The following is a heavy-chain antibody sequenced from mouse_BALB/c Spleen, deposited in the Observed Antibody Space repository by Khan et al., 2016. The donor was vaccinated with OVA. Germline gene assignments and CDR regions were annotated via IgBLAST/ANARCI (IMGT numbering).Heavy chain of an antibody. CDR3: ARPAYDGYYDY. V-gene: IGHV1S137*01. J-gene: IGHJ2*01. CDR1: GYTFTDYA. CDR2: ISTYSGNT. D-gene: IGHD2-3*01. Sequence: QVQLKQSGPELVRPGVSVKISCKGSGYTFTDYAVHWMKQSHAKSLEWIGIISTYSGNTNYNQKFKGKATMTVDKSSSTAYMELARLTSEDSAIYYGARPAYDGYYDYWGQGTTLTVSS.